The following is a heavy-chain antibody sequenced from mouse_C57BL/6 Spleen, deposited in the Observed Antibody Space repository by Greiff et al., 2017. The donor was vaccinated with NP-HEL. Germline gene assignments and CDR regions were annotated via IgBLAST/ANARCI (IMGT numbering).Heavy chain of an antibody. CDR3: ARDARGYDWYFDV. Sequence: DVKLVESGGGLVQSGRSLRLSCATSGFTFSDFYMEWVRQAPGKGLEWIAASRNKANDYTTEYSASVKGRFIVSRDTSQSILYLQMNALRAEDTAIYYCARDARGYDWYFDVWGTGTTVTVSS. V-gene: IGHV7-1*01. CDR1: GFTFSDFY. J-gene: IGHJ1*03. CDR2: SRNKANDYTT. D-gene: IGHD3-1*01.